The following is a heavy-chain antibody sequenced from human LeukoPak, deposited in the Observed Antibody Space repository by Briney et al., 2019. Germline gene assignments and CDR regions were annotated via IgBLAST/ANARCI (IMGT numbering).Heavy chain of an antibody. CDR3: ARVWDDYGDWDAFDI. CDR1: GGSISSGGYY. CDR2: IYYSGST. D-gene: IGHD4-17*01. V-gene: IGHV4-31*03. J-gene: IGHJ3*02. Sequence: PSETLSLTCTVSGGSISSGGYYWSWIRQHPGKGLEWIGYIYYSGSTYYNPSLKSRVTISVDTSKNQFSLKLSSVTAADTAVYYCARVWDDYGDWDAFDIWGQGTMVTVPS.